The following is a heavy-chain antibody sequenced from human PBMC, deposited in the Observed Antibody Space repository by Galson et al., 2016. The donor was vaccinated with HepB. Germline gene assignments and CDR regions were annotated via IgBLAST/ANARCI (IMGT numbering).Heavy chain of an antibody. V-gene: IGHV1-18*04. Sequence: SVKVSCKASGYTFSNYGISWVRQAPGQGLEWMGWISAYNGNTNYAQKLQDRVTMTTDTSTSTAYMGLRSLRSDDTAVYFCARDDSRGWAVAFDFWGQGTLVTVSS. J-gene: IGHJ4*02. CDR2: ISAYNGNT. CDR3: ARDDSRGWAVAFDF. D-gene: IGHD6-19*01. CDR1: GYTFSNYG.